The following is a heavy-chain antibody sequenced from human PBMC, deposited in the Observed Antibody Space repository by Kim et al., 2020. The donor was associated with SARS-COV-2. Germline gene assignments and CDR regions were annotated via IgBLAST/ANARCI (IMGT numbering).Heavy chain of an antibody. D-gene: IGHD2-2*01. V-gene: IGHV1-18*04. CDR2: ISAYNGNT. J-gene: IGHJ5*02. CDR1: GYTFTSYG. Sequence: ASVKVSCKASGYTFTSYGISWVRQAPGQGLEWMGWISAYNGNTNYAQKLQGRVTMTTDTSTSTAYMELRSLRSDETAVYYCARSPIHXXXSSXXXXGXWFXXWGQGTXXTXSS. CDR3: ARSPIHXXXSSXXXXGXWFXX.